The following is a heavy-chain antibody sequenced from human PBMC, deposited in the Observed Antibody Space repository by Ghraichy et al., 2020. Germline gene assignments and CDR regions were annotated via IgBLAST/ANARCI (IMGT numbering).Heavy chain of an antibody. CDR3: ARALGLMVVAATPFDY. CDR2: IKQDGSEK. Sequence: GGSLRLSCAASGFTFSSYWMSWVRQAPGKGLEWVANIKQDGSEKYYVDSVKGRFTISRDNAKNSLYLQMNSLRAEDTAVYYCARALGLMVVAATPFDYWGQGTLVTVSS. D-gene: IGHD2-15*01. V-gene: IGHV3-7*01. J-gene: IGHJ4*02. CDR1: GFTFSSYW.